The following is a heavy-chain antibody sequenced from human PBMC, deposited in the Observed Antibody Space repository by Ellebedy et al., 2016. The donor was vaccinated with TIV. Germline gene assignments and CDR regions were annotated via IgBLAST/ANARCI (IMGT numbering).Heavy chain of an antibody. CDR1: GFTFDDYG. V-gene: IGHV3-66*01. J-gene: IGHJ4*02. Sequence: PGGSLRLSCAASGFTFDDYGMSWVRQAPGKGLEWVSIIFGDDYTYYSDAVKGRFTISRDKSNNTVHLQLNSLRADDTAVYFCARGLGMGYYFDSWGQGTPVSVSS. D-gene: IGHD7-27*01. CDR2: IFGDDYT. CDR3: ARGLGMGYYFDS.